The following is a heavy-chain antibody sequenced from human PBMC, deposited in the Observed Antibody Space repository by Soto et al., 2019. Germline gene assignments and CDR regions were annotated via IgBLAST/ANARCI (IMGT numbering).Heavy chain of an antibody. CDR2: MSPNTGNT. D-gene: IGHD7-27*01. CDR1: GYSFTSYD. J-gene: IGHJ4*02. CDR3: ARGPPNWGFDY. Sequence: ASVKVSCTASGYSFTSYDINWVRQATGQGLEWMGWMSPNTGNTGYAQKFQGRVTMTRTTSASTAYMELSSLRSDDTAVYYCARGPPNWGFDYWGQGTLVTVSS. V-gene: IGHV1-8*01.